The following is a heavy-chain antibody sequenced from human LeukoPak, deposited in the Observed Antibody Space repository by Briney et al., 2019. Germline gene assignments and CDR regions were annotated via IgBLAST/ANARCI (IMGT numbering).Heavy chain of an antibody. Sequence: GGTLRLSCAASGFTFSSYGMSWVRQAPGKGLEWVSAISGSGGSTNYADSVKGRFTISRDNSKNTLYLQMNSLRAEDTALYYCARDLDWGAFDAWGQGTLVTVSS. CDR3: ARDLDWGAFDA. CDR2: ISGSGGST. CDR1: GFTFSSYG. D-gene: IGHD3-9*01. V-gene: IGHV3-23*01. J-gene: IGHJ5*02.